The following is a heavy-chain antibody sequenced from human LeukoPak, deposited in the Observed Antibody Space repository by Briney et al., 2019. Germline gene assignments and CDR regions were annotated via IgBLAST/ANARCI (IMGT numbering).Heavy chain of an antibody. V-gene: IGHV3-11*04. CDR2: ISDGGTTI. D-gene: IGHD1-26*01. Sequence: GGSLRLSCEASGVTISHYYMSWIRQAPGKGLQWLAYISDGGTTIFYADSGEGRFTISRDNAKNSVYLQLNSLTAEDTAVYYCARVGKVGATGALDIRGQGTPVAVSS. CDR3: ARVGKVGATGALDI. CDR1: GVTISHYY. J-gene: IGHJ3*02.